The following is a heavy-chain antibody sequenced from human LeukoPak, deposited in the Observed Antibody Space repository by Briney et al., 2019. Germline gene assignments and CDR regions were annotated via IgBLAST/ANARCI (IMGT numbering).Heavy chain of an antibody. Sequence: GGSLRLSCVASGFTFSSYTMNWVRQAPGKGLEWVSSIGSGSSSLYYADSVKGRFTISRDNSKNTLYLQMNSLRAEDTAVYYCARALPSIAAAGGGAFDIWGQGTMVTVSS. J-gene: IGHJ3*02. CDR3: ARALPSIAAAGGGAFDI. V-gene: IGHV3-21*04. CDR2: IGSGSSSL. CDR1: GFTFSSYT. D-gene: IGHD6-13*01.